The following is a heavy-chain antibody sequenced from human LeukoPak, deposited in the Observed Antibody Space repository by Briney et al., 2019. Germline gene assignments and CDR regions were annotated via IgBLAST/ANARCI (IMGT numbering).Heavy chain of an antibody. V-gene: IGHV4-34*01. CDR3: ARVCGGSCYVDY. CDR1: GGSFSGYY. Sequence: PSETLSLTCAVYGGSFSGYYWSWIRQPPGKGLEWIGEINHSGSTNYNPSLKSRVTISVDTSKNQFSLKLSSVTAADTAVYYCARVCGGSCYVDYWGQGTLVTVSS. CDR2: INHSGST. D-gene: IGHD2-15*01. J-gene: IGHJ4*02.